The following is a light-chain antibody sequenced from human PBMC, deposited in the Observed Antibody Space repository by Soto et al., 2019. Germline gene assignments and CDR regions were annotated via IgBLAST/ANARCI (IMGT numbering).Light chain of an antibody. J-gene: IGKJ5*01. CDR3: QQLNSYPRT. CDR1: QSISSY. Sequence: EIQMTQSPSSLSASVGDRVTITCRASQSISSYLNWYQQKPGKAPKLLIYAASSLQSGVPSRFSGSGSGTDFTLTISSLQPEDFATYYCQQLNSYPRTFGQGTRLAIK. V-gene: IGKV1-39*01. CDR2: AAS.